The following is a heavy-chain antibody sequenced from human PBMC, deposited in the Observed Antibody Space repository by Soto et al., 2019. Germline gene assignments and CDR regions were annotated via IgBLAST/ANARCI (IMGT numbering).Heavy chain of an antibody. Sequence: QVQLQQWGAGLLKPSETLSLTCAVYGGSFSGYYWSWIRQPPGKGREWIGEIKHSGSTNYNPSLKSRVTISVDTSKNQFSLKLSSVTAADTAVYYCARGGYCSGGSCYFYYGMDVWGQGTTVTVSS. CDR2: IKHSGST. CDR3: ARGGYCSGGSCYFYYGMDV. CDR1: GGSFSGYY. J-gene: IGHJ6*02. D-gene: IGHD2-15*01. V-gene: IGHV4-34*01.